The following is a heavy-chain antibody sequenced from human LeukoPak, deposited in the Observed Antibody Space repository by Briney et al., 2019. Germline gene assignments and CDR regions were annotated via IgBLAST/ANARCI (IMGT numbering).Heavy chain of an antibody. J-gene: IGHJ4*02. V-gene: IGHV1-18*01. CDR3: ARAAAMDGSGSYYSFFDF. CDR1: GYTFTSYG. D-gene: IGHD3-10*01. Sequence: ASVKVSFKASGYTFTSYGISWVRQAPGQGLEWMGWISAYNGNTNYAQKLQGRVTMTTDTSTSTAYMELRSLRSDDTAVYYCARAAAMDGSGSYYSFFDFWGQGTLVTVSS. CDR2: ISAYNGNT.